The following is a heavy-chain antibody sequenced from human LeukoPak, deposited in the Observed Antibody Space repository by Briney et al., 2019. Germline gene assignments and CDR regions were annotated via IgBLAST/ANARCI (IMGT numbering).Heavy chain of an antibody. V-gene: IGHV1-18*04. CDR1: GYTFTGYY. J-gene: IGHJ4*02. CDR3: ARALSMYYYDSSGLLPALDY. CDR2: ISAYNGNT. Sequence: GASVKVSCKASGYTFTGYYMHWVRQAPGQGLEWMGWISAYNGNTNYAQKLQGRVTMTTDTSTSTAYMELRSLRSDDTAVYYCARALSMYYYDSSGLLPALDYWGQGTLVTVSS. D-gene: IGHD3-22*01.